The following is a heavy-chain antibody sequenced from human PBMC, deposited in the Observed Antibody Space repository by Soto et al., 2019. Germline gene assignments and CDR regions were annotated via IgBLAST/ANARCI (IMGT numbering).Heavy chain of an antibody. V-gene: IGHV4-31*03. CDR2: IYYSGST. CDR1: GGSISSGGYY. Sequence: PSETLSLTCTVSGGSISSGGYYWSWIRQHPGKGLEWIGYIYYSGSTYYNPSLKSRVTISVDTSKNQFSLKLSSVTAADTAVYYCARNHVGPLYYFDYWGQGTLVTSPQ. J-gene: IGHJ4*02. D-gene: IGHD1-26*01. CDR3: ARNHVGPLYYFDY.